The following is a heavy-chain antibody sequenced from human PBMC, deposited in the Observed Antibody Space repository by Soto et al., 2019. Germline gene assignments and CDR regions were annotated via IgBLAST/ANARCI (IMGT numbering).Heavy chain of an antibody. V-gene: IGHV3-30*18. Sequence: QVRLVESGGGVVQPGRSLRLSCAASGFTFSSYGMHWVRQAPGKGLEWVAVSSSDGSKKYYADSVKGRFTISRDDSKNTLFLQMNSLTPEDTAVYFCAKVVDVYNSFFDYLGQGTLVTVSS. J-gene: IGHJ4*02. CDR3: AKVVDVYNSFFDY. D-gene: IGHD1-20*01. CDR2: SSSDGSKK. CDR1: GFTFSSYG.